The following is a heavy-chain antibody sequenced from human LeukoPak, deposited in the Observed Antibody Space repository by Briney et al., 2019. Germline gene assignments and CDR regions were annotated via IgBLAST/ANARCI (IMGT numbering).Heavy chain of an antibody. J-gene: IGHJ6*03. CDR3: AREWRNYYYYMDV. CDR1: GGSISSYY. V-gene: IGHV4-59*12. CDR2: IYYSGST. D-gene: IGHD3-3*01. Sequence: PSETLSLTRTVSGGSISSYYWSWIRQPPGKGLEWIGYIYYSGSTNYNPSLKSRVTISVDTSKNQFSLKLSSVTAADTAVYYCAREWRNYYYYMDVWGKGTTVTVSS.